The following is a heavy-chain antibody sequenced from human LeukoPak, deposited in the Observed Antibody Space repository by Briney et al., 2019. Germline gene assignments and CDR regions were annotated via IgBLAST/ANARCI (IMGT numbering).Heavy chain of an antibody. J-gene: IGHJ3*02. CDR1: GFTFSSYW. D-gene: IGHD6-19*01. CDR2: IKQDGSEK. CDR3: ARDRGEWLVFPGRSMDI. V-gene: IGHV3-7*01. Sequence: GGSLRLSCAGSGFTFSSYWMSRVRQAPGKGVGGVANIKQDGSEKYYVDSVKGRFTISRDNAKNSLYLQMNSLRAEDTAVYYCARDRGEWLVFPGRSMDIWGQGTMVTVSS.